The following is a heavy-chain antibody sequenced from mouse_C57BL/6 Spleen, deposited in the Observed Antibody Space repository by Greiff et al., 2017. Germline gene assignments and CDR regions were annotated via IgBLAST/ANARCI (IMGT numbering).Heavy chain of an antibody. J-gene: IGHJ4*01. CDR3: ARDSNYDYAMDY. D-gene: IGHD2-5*01. Sequence: EVKVVESGGGLVQSGRSLRLSCATSGFTFSDFYMEWVRQAPGKGLEWIAASRNKANDYTTEYSASVKGRFIVSRDTSQSILYLQMNALRAEDTAIYYFARDSNYDYAMDYWGQGTSVTVSS. V-gene: IGHV7-1*01. CDR1: GFTFSDFY. CDR2: SRNKANDYTT.